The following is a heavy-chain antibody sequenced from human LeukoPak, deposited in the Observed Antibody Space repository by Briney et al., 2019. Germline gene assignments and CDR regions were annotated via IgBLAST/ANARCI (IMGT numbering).Heavy chain of an antibody. V-gene: IGHV3-72*01. CDR2: TRNKANSYTT. J-gene: IGHJ4*02. Sequence: PGGSLRLSCAASGFTFSDHYMDWVHQAPGKGLEWVGRTRNKANSYTTEYAASVKGRFTISRDDSKNSLYLQMNSLKTEDTAVYYCARGPDYFDYWGQGTLVTVSS. CDR3: ARGPDYFDY. CDR1: GFTFSDHY.